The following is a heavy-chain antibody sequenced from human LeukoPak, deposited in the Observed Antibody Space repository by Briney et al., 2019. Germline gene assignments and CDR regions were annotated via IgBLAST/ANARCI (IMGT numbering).Heavy chain of an antibody. Sequence: SVKVSCKASGYTFTSYGISWVRQAPGQGLEWMGRIIPILGIANYAQKFQGRVTITADKSTSTAYMELSSLRSEDTAVYYCARESDLISNWGSYFDYWGQGTLVTVSS. D-gene: IGHD7-27*01. V-gene: IGHV1-69*04. CDR3: ARESDLISNWGSYFDY. CDR1: GYTFTSYG. J-gene: IGHJ4*02. CDR2: IIPILGIA.